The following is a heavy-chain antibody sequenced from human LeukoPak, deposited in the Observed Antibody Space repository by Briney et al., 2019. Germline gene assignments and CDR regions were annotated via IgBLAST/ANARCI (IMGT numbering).Heavy chain of an antibody. CDR1: GFTFSSYG. CDR2: ISYDGSNK. D-gene: IGHD2-21*01. CDR3: ATVMRGDY. Sequence: QPGGSLRLSCAASGFTFSSYGMHWVRQAPGKGLEWVAVISYDGSNKYYADSVKGRFTISRDNSMNTLYLQMNSLRAEDTAVYYCATVMRGDYWGQGTLVTVSS. V-gene: IGHV3-30*03. J-gene: IGHJ4*02.